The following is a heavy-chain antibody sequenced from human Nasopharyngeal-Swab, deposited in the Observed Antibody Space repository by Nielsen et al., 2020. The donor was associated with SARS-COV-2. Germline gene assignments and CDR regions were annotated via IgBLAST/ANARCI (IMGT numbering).Heavy chain of an antibody. V-gene: IGHV4-39*07. D-gene: IGHD4-17*01. CDR1: SGSISSSGCS. CDR3: ARAPLRGVDY. Sequence: SDTLSLTCTVSSGSISSSGCSWSSIRQPPGKGLERIGEINHSGSTNYNPSLKSRVTISVDTSKNQFSLKLSSVTAADTAVYYCARAPLRGVDYWGQGTLVTVSS. CDR2: INHSGST. J-gene: IGHJ4*02.